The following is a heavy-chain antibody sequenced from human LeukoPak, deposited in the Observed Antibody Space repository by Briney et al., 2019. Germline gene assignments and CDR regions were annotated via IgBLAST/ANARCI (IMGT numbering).Heavy chain of an antibody. CDR2: IIPILGIA. V-gene: IGHV1-69*04. J-gene: IGHJ3*02. CDR1: GGTFSSYA. D-gene: IGHD3-22*01. CDR3: ARKVGTMIVVADDAFDI. Sequence: GASVKVSCKASGGTFSSYAISWVRQAPGQGLEWMGRIIPILGIANYAQKFQGRVTITADKSTSTAYMELSSLRSEDTAVYYCARKVGTMIVVADDAFDIWGQGTMVTVSS.